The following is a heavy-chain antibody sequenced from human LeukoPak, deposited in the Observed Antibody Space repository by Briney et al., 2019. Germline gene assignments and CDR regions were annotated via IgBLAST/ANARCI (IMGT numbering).Heavy chain of an antibody. CDR2: ISGSGSTI. CDR1: GFRFSDYY. D-gene: IGHD1-7*01. V-gene: IGHV3-11*04. CDR3: ARASGTIAY. Sequence: PGGSLRLSCTASGFRFSDYYMSWIRQTPGKGLEWVSYISGSGSTISYADSVKGRFTISRDNAKNSLYLQMNSLRVEDTGVYYCARASGTIAYWGQGTLVTVSS. J-gene: IGHJ4*02.